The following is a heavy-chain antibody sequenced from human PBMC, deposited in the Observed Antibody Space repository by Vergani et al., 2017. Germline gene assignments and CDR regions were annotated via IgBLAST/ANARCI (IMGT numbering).Heavy chain of an antibody. CDR1: GGSISSSSYY. J-gene: IGHJ5*02. CDR2: IYYSGST. Sequence: QLQLQESGPGLVKPSETLSLTCTVSGGSISSSSYYWGWIRQPPGKGLEWIGSIYYSGSTYYNPSLKSRVTISVDTSKNQFSLKLSTVTAADTAVYYCARDSGYSYGYGKYNWFDPWGQGTLVTVSS. V-gene: IGHV4-39*07. D-gene: IGHD5-18*01. CDR3: ARDSGYSYGYGKYNWFDP.